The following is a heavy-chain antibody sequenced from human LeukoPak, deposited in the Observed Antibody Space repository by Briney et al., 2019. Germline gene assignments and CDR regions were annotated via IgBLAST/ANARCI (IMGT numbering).Heavy chain of an antibody. CDR1: GGTFSSYA. Sequence: ASVKVSCKASGGTFSSYAISWVRQAPGQGLEWMGGIIPIFGTANYAQKFQGRVTITADESTRTAYMELSSLRSEDTAVYYCARTNEYQLLWRRGRGFDPWGQGTLVTVSS. CDR3: ARTNEYQLLWRRGRGFDP. J-gene: IGHJ5*02. D-gene: IGHD2-2*01. V-gene: IGHV1-69*13. CDR2: IIPIFGTA.